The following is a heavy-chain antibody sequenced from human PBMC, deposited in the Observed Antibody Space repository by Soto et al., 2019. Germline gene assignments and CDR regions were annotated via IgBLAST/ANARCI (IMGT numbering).Heavy chain of an antibody. Sequence: GGSLRLSCAASGFTFSSYSMNWVRQAPGKGLEWVSYISSSSSTIYYADSVKGRFTISRDNAKNSLYLQMNSLRAEDTAVYYCARDGNSYSSSSFDYWGQGTLVTVSS. CDR1: GFTFSSYS. V-gene: IGHV3-48*01. CDR3: ARDGNSYSSSSFDY. CDR2: ISSSSSTI. D-gene: IGHD6-6*01. J-gene: IGHJ4*02.